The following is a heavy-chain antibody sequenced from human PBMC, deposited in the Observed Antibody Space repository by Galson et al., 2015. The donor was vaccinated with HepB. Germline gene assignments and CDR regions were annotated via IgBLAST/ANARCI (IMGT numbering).Heavy chain of an antibody. CDR1: GGSITSNNW. D-gene: IGHD6-13*01. Sequence: LSLTCAVSGGSITSNNWWSWVRQPPGKGLEWIGEIYHSGSTNYNPSLKSRVTISVDKSKNQFSLQLTSVTAADTAVYYCARASSYASSCYDYWGQGTLVTVSS. CDR2: IYHSGST. V-gene: IGHV4-4*02. J-gene: IGHJ4*02. CDR3: ARASSYASSCYDY.